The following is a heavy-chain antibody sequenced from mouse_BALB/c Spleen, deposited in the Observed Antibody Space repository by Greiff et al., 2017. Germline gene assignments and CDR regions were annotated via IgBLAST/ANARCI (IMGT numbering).Heavy chain of an antibody. Sequence: EVQLQQSGTVLARPGASVKMSCKASGYTFTSYWMHWVKQRPGQGLEWIGAIYPGNSDTSYNQKFKGKAKLTAVTSTSTAYMELSSLTNEDSAVYYCTRRDYGSSYAMDYWGQGTSVTVSS. CDR3: TRRDYGSSYAMDY. CDR2: IYPGNSDT. V-gene: IGHV1-5*01. CDR1: GYTFTSYW. D-gene: IGHD1-1*01. J-gene: IGHJ4*01.